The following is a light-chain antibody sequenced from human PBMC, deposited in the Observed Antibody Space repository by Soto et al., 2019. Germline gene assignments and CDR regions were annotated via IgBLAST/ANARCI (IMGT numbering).Light chain of an antibody. J-gene: IGKJ1*01. CDR1: QSVSSSY. CDR2: GAS. Sequence: EIVLTQSPGTLSLSPGERATLSCRASQSVSSSYLAWYQQKPGQAPRLLIYGASSRATGIPDRFSGSGSGTDFTLTIIRLEPEDCAVYYCQQYGSSPRTFGQGTKV. CDR3: QQYGSSPRT. V-gene: IGKV3-20*01.